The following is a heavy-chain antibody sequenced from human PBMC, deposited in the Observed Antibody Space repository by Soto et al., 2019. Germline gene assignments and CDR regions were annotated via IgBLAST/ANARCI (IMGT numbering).Heavy chain of an antibody. V-gene: IGHV3-23*01. CDR2: ISGSGGST. CDR1: GFTFSSYA. CDR3: AKSRYSRSWYEDWFDP. Sequence: GGSLRLSCAASGFTFSSYAMSWVRQAPGKGLEWVSAISGSGGSTYYADSVKGRFTISRDNSKNTLYLQMNSLRAEDTAVYYCAKSRYSRSWYEDWFDPWGQGTLVTVSS. D-gene: IGHD6-13*01. J-gene: IGHJ5*02.